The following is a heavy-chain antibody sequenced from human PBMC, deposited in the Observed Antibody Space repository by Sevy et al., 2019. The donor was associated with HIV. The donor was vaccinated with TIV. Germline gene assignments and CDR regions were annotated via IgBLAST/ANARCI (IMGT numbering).Heavy chain of an antibody. V-gene: IGHV4-59*01. J-gene: IGHJ4*02. CDR1: GGSISSYY. Sequence: SDTLSLTCTVSGGSISSYYWSWIRQPPGKGLEWIGFIYYSGSTNYNPSLKSRVTISVDTSKSQFSLKLSSVTAADTAVYYCARGKTGYFDYWGQGTLVTVSS. CDR2: IYYSGST. CDR3: ARGKTGYFDY. D-gene: IGHD3-9*01.